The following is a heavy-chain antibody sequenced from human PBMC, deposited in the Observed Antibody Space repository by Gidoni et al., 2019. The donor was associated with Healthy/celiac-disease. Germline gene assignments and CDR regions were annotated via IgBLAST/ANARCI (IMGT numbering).Heavy chain of an antibody. Sequence: QVQLVQSGAEVKKSGASVKVSCKASGYTFTSSDINWVRQATGQGLEWMGWMNPNSGNTGYAQKFQGRVTMTRNTSISTAYMELSSLRSEDTAVYYCAKRGSLRRYCSGGSCYSRWFDPWGQGTLVTVSS. CDR3: AKRGSLRRYCSGGSCYSRWFDP. CDR1: GYTFTSSD. V-gene: IGHV1-8*01. D-gene: IGHD2-15*01. J-gene: IGHJ5*02. CDR2: MNPNSGNT.